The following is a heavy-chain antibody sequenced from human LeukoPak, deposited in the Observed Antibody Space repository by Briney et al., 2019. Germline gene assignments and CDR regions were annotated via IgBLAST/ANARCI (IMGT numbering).Heavy chain of an antibody. Sequence: GGSLRLSCAASGFTFSSYSMNWVRQAPGKGLEWVSSISSSSSYIYYADSVKGRFTISRDNAKNSLYLQMNSLSAGDTALYYCVKDISVAAAEGGDFDYWGQGTLVTVSS. CDR1: GFTFSSYS. D-gene: IGHD6-13*01. V-gene: IGHV3-21*04. CDR3: VKDISVAAAEGGDFDY. CDR2: ISSSSSYI. J-gene: IGHJ4*02.